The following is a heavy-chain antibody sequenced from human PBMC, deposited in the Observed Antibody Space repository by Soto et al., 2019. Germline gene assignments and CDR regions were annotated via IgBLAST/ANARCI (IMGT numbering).Heavy chain of an antibody. V-gene: IGHV3-9*01. CDR2: ISWNSGSI. J-gene: IGHJ4*02. CDR3: GKDDPKWEVIDN. CDR1: GFTFDDYA. Sequence: EVQLVESGGGLVQPGRSLRLSCAASGFTFDDYAMHWVRQAPGKGLEWVSGISWNSGSIGYADSVKGRFTISRDNAKNSLYLQMNSLRAEDTALYYCGKDDPKWEVIDNWGQGTLVTVSS. D-gene: IGHD1-26*01.